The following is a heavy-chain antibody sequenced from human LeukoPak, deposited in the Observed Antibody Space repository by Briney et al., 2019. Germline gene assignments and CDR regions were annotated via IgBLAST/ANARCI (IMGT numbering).Heavy chain of an antibody. V-gene: IGHV3-33*01. CDR2: IWYDGSNK. CDR1: GFTLSSYG. D-gene: IGHD1-1*01. J-gene: IGHJ4*02. CDR3: ARQLNDGPIDY. Sequence: GGSLRLSCAASGFTLSSYGMHWVRQAPGKGLEWVAVIWYDGSNKYYADSVKGRFTISRDNSKNTLYLQMNSLRAEDTAVYYCARQLNDGPIDYWGQGTLVTVSS.